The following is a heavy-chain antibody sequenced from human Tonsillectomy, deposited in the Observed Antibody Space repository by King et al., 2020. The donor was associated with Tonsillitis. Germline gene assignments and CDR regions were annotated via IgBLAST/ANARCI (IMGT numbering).Heavy chain of an antibody. CDR1: GVIVSNNY. V-gene: IGHV3-53*01. J-gene: IGHJ4*02. CDR2: IFKGGST. CDR3: AGDVAAAGFLWD. Sequence: QLVQSGGGLIQPGGALRLSCAASGVIVSNNYMNWGREGLGEGVEWVSIIFKGGSTEYAKSVKGRFTISRENSKNTRYLQMNSLRAEDKAVYYCAGDVAAAGFLWDWGQGTLVTVSS. D-gene: IGHD6-13*01.